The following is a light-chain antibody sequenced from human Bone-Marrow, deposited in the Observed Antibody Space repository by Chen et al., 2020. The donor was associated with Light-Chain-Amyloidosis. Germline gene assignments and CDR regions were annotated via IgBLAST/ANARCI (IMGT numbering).Light chain of an antibody. CDR1: TSNIGSNF. J-gene: IGLJ1*01. Sequence: QSVLTQPPSASGTPGQRVTISCSGSTSNIGSNFVYWYQQLPGTAPKLLIHKNDQRPSGVPDRISGSKAGTSASLAISRLRSEDEADYYCAAWDDSLSGFFVFGAGTKVTAL. CDR3: AAWDDSLSGFFV. CDR2: KND. V-gene: IGLV1-47*01.